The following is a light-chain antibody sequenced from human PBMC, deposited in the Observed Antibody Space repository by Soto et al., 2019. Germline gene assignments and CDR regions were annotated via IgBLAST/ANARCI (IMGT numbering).Light chain of an antibody. CDR3: QQSYSIPIT. CDR1: QIIESY. J-gene: IGKJ4*01. V-gene: IGKV1-39*01. CDR2: AAS. Sequence: DIQMTQSPPSLSASVGDRVTITCRASQIIESYLSWYQQKSGEAPNLLIYAASDLQGGVPSRFSGTGSGTDFTLTISSLQPEDFATYYCQQSYSIPITFXGGTKVDIK.